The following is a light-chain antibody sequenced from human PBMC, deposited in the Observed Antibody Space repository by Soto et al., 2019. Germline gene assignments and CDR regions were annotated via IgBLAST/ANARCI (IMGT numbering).Light chain of an antibody. J-gene: IGKJ4*01. CDR1: QSIYSY. CDR3: QQIYTIPLT. CDR2: AAS. V-gene: IGKV1-39*01. Sequence: DLQMTQSPSSLSASVGDRVTIPCRASQSIYSYLHWYQQKPGKAPKLLIYAASSLQSGVPPRFSGGGGGTDFTLTISSLQPEDFASYYCQQIYTIPLTFGGGTKVDIK.